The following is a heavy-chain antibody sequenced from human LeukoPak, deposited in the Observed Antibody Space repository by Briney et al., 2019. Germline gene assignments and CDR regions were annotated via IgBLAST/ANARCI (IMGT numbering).Heavy chain of an antibody. V-gene: IGHV3-7*03. Sequence: GGSLRLSCAVSGFTFSSYWMSWVRQAPGKGLEWVANIKYEGSETYYVDSVKGRFTVSRDNGKNSLYLQMNSLKTEDTAVYYCTTILFYWGQGTLVTVSS. CDR2: IKYEGSET. D-gene: IGHD2/OR15-2a*01. CDR3: TTILFY. J-gene: IGHJ4*02. CDR1: GFTFSSYW.